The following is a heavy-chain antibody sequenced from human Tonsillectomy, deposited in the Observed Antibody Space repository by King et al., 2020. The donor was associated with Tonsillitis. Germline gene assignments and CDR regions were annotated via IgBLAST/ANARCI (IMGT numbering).Heavy chain of an antibody. CDR2: ISYDGSNT. CDR1: GFTFSSYA. J-gene: IGHJ4*02. CDR3: ARGGSSGWLGY. V-gene: IGHV3-30*04. D-gene: IGHD6-19*01. Sequence: VQLVESGGGVVQPGRSLRLSCAASGFTFSSYAMHWVRQAPGKGLEWVAVISYDGSNTYYTDSVKGRFTISRDNSKNTLYLQMNSLRAEDTAVYYCARGGSSGWLGYWGQGTLVTVSS.